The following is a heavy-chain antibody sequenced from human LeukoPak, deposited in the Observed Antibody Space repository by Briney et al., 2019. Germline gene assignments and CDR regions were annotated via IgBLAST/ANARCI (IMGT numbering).Heavy chain of an antibody. D-gene: IGHD3-10*01. Sequence: GGSLRLSCAASRFTFSSYAMHWVRQAPGKGLEWVAVISYGGSNRYYADSVKGRFTISRDNSKNTLHLQMNSLRDEDTAVYYCARGGGSETVRYFDHWGQGTLVTVSS. CDR2: ISYGGSNR. CDR3: ARGGGSETVRYFDH. V-gene: IGHV3-30-3*01. CDR1: RFTFSSYA. J-gene: IGHJ4*02.